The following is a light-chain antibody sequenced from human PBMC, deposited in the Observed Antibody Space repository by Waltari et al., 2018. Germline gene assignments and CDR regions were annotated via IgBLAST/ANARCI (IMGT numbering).Light chain of an antibody. CDR1: QSVSSN. CDR2: GAA. J-gene: IGKJ2*01. Sequence: EIVMTQSPATLSVSPGERVTRSCRPSQSVSSNLAWYQQKPGQAPRLLIYGAATRATGIPARFSGSGSGTDFTLTISSLQSEDFAVYYCQQYNNWPLMYTFGQGTKLEI. CDR3: QQYNNWPLMYT. V-gene: IGKV3-15*01.